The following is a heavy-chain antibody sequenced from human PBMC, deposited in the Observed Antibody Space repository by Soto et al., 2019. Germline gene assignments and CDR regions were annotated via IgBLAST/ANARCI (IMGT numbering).Heavy chain of an antibody. CDR2: ISYDGSNK. J-gene: IGHJ6*02. V-gene: IGHV3-30*18. CDR1: GFTFSSYG. CDR3: AKDRGIGDYYYGMDV. Sequence: GGSLRLSCAASGFTFSSYGMHWVRQAPGKGLEWVAVISYDGSNKYYADSVKGRFTISRDNSKNTLYLQMNSLRAEDTAVYYCAKDRGIGDYYYGMDVWGQGTTVTVSS. D-gene: IGHD2-21*01.